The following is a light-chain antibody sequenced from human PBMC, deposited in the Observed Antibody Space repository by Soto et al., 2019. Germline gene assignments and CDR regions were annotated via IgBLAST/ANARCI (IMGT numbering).Light chain of an antibody. V-gene: IGLV2-14*01. CDR1: SSDVGGYNF. CDR2: DVT. CDR3: SSYTSISTYV. J-gene: IGLJ1*01. Sequence: SVLPQPASVSGSPGQSITISCTGTSSDVGGYNFVSWYQQHPDKAPKLMIYDVTNRPSGVSNRFSGSKSGNTASLTISGLQAEGEADYYCSSYTSISTYVFGTGTKVTVL.